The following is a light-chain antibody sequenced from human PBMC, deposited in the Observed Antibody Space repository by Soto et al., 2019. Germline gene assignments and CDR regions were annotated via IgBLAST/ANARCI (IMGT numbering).Light chain of an antibody. J-gene: IGKJ2*01. CDR2: AAS. V-gene: IGKV1-39*01. Sequence: QINQYPSSLSASVGDRFTSAYRASQSISSYLNWYQQKPGKAPKLLIYAASSLQSGVPSRFSGSGSGTDFTLTISSLQSEDFANYCCQQSYSTPAASGQGTQVDIK. CDR1: QSISSY. CDR3: QQSYSTPAA.